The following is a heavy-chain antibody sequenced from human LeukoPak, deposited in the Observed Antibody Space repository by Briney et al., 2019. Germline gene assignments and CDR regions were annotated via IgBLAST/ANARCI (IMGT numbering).Heavy chain of an antibody. Sequence: ASVKVSCKASGYTFTSYGISWVRQAPGQGLEWMGWISAYNGNTNYAQKLQGRVTITTDTSTSTAYMELRSLRSDDTAVYYCARDPSYYDILTGYSRPNPFDYWGQGTLVTVSS. CDR3: ARDPSYYDILTGYSRPNPFDY. V-gene: IGHV1-18*01. J-gene: IGHJ4*02. D-gene: IGHD3-9*01. CDR2: ISAYNGNT. CDR1: GYTFTSYG.